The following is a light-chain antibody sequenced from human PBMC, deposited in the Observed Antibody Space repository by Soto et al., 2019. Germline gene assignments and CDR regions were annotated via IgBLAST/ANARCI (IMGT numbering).Light chain of an antibody. J-gene: IGKJ4*01. CDR2: GTS. CDR3: EQYGTSIT. Sequence: PGERATLACRASQRVGSSYLAWYQKKLGQPARLLIYGTSSRATGIPDRFSGSGSGTDSTINISRLEAEEFAVYYCEQYGTSITFGGGNKVEI. V-gene: IGKV3-20*01. CDR1: QRVGSSY.